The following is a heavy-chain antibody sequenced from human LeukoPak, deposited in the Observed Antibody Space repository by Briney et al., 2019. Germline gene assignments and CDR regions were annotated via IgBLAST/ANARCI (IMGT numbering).Heavy chain of an antibody. V-gene: IGHV4-38-2*01. CDR1: GYSISSDYY. Sequence: SETLSLTCAVSGYSISSDYYWGWIRQPPGKGLEWIGSIYHSGSTCYNPSLKSRVTISVDTSKNQFSLKLTSVTAADTAVYYCARHEGPPHYYDSSGSGSDSFDIWGQGTMVTVSS. J-gene: IGHJ3*02. D-gene: IGHD3-22*01. CDR2: IYHSGST. CDR3: ARHEGPPHYYDSSGSGSDSFDI.